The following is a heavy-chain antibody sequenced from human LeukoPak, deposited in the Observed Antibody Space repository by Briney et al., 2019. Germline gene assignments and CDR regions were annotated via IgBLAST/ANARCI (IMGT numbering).Heavy chain of an antibody. V-gene: IGHV4-39*01. Sequence: SETLSLTCTVSGGSISTYYWGWIRQPPGKGLEWIGSIYYSGSTYYNPSLKSRVTISVDMSKNQFSLKLSSVTAADTAVYYCASPAPSSWYTTFDYWGQGTLVTVSS. J-gene: IGHJ4*02. CDR2: IYYSGST. D-gene: IGHD6-13*01. CDR3: ASPAPSSWYTTFDY. CDR1: GGSISTYY.